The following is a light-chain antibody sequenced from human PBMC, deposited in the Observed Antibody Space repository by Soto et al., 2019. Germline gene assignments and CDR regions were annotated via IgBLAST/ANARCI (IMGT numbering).Light chain of an antibody. CDR2: AAS. V-gene: IGKV1-39*01. J-gene: IGKJ1*01. CDR1: QNIDSY. Sequence: DMQMTQSPSSLSTSVGVRVSITCRASQNIDSYLNWYQHTPGKAPKLLIYAASNLQSGVPSRFSGTGSATDFTLTISSLQPEAFETYYCQQSYTSQRKFGKGTKVDI. CDR3: QQSYTSQRK.